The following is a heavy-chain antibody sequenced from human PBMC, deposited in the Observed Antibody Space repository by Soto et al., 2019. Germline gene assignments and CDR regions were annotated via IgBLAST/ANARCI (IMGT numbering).Heavy chain of an antibody. CDR3: AGTHFDTSGYYPSALEY. V-gene: IGHV1-69*01. Sequence: QVQLVQSGAEVKKPGSSVKVSCKASGGTFNSYVINWVRQAPGQGPEWMGGIIPFFGTAEYAQKFQGRVTITADEAASTAYMELSSMKPGDTAVYDWAGTHFDTSGYYPSALEYWGQGTQVSVSS. D-gene: IGHD3-22*01. CDR1: GGTFNSYV. J-gene: IGHJ4*02. CDR2: IIPFFGTA.